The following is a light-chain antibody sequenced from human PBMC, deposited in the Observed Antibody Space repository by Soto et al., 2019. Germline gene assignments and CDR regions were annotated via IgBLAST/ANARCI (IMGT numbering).Light chain of an antibody. CDR1: QDISYY. CDR2: AAS. Sequence: DIQMTQSPSSLSASVGDRVTITCRANQDISYYLAWYQQKQGKVPKLLIYAASTLQSGVPSRFSGSGSGTDFTLTISSLQHEDIATYYCQKYHSAPRTFGQGTKVEIK. J-gene: IGKJ1*01. V-gene: IGKV1-27*01. CDR3: QKYHSAPRT.